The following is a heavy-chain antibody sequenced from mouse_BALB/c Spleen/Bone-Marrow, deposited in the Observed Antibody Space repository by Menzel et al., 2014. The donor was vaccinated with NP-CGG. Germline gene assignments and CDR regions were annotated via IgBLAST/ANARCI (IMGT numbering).Heavy chain of an antibody. V-gene: IGHV7-3*02. CDR2: IRNKANGNTT. J-gene: IGHJ2*01. CDR3: ARDKGRVFFDY. Sequence: DVMLVESGGGLVQPGGSLRLSCATSGFTFTDYYMNWVRQPPGKALEWLGFIRNKANGNTTEYSASVKSRFTISRDNSQNILYLQMNTLRVDDSATYYCARDKGRVFFDYWGQGTTLTVSS. CDR1: GFTFTDYY.